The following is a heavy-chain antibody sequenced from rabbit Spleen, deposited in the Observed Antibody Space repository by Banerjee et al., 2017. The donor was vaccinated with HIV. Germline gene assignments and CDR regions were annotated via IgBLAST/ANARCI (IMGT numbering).Heavy chain of an antibody. CDR3: ARDTGTSFSSYGMDL. CDR2: INAVTGKA. CDR1: GFSFSTSYY. D-gene: IGHD7-1*01. J-gene: IGHJ6*01. Sequence: QEQLVESGGGLVQPEGSLTLTCTASGFSFSTSYYMYWVRQAPGKGLEWIACINAVTGKAVYASWAKGRFTFSKTSSTTVTLQMTSLTVADTATYFCARDTGTSFSSYGMDLWGQGTLVTVS. V-gene: IGHV1S45*01.